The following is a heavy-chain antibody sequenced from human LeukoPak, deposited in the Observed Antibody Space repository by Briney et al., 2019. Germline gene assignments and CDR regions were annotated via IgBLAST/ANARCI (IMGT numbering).Heavy chain of an antibody. D-gene: IGHD2-21*01. CDR1: GGSISSSSYY. CDR3: ARADGRVIS. CDR2: IYYSGST. Sequence: SETLSLTCTVSGGSISSSSYYWGWIRQPPGKGLEWIGSIYYSGSTYYNPSLKSRVTISVDTSKNQFSLKPSSVTAADTAVYYCARADGRVISWGQGTLVTVSS. J-gene: IGHJ4*02. V-gene: IGHV4-39*01.